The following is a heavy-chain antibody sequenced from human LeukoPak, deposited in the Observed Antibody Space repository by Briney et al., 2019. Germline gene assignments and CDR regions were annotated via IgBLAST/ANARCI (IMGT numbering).Heavy chain of an antibody. CDR1: GGSISSSSYY. Sequence: SETLSLTCTVSGGSISSSSYYWGWIRQPPGKGLEWIGYIYYSGSTNYNPSLKSRVTISVDTSKNQFSLKLSSVTAADTAVYYCASPYGSGSNAFDIWGQGTMVTVSS. CDR2: IYYSGST. V-gene: IGHV4-61*05. D-gene: IGHD3-10*01. CDR3: ASPYGSGSNAFDI. J-gene: IGHJ3*02.